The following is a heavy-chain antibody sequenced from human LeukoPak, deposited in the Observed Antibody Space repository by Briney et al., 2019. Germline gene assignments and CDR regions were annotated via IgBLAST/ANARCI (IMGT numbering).Heavy chain of an antibody. CDR1: GFIVSSTY. CDR3: AKIGVIGNWYYDV. Sequence: GGSLRLSCAASGFIVSSTYMSWVRQAPGKGLEWVSVIYSGGSTYYADSVKGRFTISRDNSKNTLYLQMNSLRAGDTAIYHCAKIGVIGNWYYDVWGRGTLVTVSS. CDR2: IYSGGST. D-gene: IGHD3-10*01. J-gene: IGHJ2*01. V-gene: IGHV3-53*01.